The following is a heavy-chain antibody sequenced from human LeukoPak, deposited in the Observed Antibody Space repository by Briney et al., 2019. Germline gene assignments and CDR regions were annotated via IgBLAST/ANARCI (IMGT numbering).Heavy chain of an antibody. CDR1: GGSFSGYY. CDR3: ARGLSIGYSSSWYAPAPFDAFDI. V-gene: IGHV4-34*01. J-gene: IGHJ3*02. CDR2: INHSGST. Sequence: ETLSLTCAVYGGSFSGYYWSWIRQPPGKGLEWIGEINHSGSTNYNPSLKSRVTISVDTSKNQFSLKLSSETAADTAVYYCARGLSIGYSSSWYAPAPFDAFDIWGQGTMVTVSS. D-gene: IGHD6-13*01.